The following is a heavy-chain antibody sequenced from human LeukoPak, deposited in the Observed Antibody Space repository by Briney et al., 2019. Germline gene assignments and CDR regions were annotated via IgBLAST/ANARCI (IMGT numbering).Heavy chain of an antibody. CDR2: ISGSGGST. CDR1: GFTFSSYA. J-gene: IGHJ4*02. V-gene: IGHV3-23*01. CDR3: ARVSQDLYYDFWSGSLDGGIDY. Sequence: GGSLRLSCAASGFTFSSYAMSWVRQAPGKGLEWVSAISGSGGSTYYADSVKGRFTISRDNSKNTLYLQMGSLRAEDMAVYYCARVSQDLYYDFWSGSLDGGIDYWGQGTLVTVSS. D-gene: IGHD3-3*01.